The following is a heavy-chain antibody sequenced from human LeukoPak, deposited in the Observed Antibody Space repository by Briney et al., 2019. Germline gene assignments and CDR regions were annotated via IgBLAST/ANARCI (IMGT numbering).Heavy chain of an antibody. D-gene: IGHD2-2*01. CDR2: ISAYNGNT. CDR3: ASGKVGYCSSTSCFYYYYYGMDV. Sequence: GASVKVSCKASGYTFTSYGISWVRQAPGQGLEWMGWISAYNGNTNYAQKLQGRVTMTTDTSTSTAYMELRSLRSDDTAVYYCASGKVGYCSSTSCFYYYYYGMDVWGQGTTVTVSS. V-gene: IGHV1-18*01. J-gene: IGHJ6*02. CDR1: GYTFTSYG.